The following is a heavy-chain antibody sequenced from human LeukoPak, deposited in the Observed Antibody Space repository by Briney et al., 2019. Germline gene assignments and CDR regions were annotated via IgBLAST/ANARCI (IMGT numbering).Heavy chain of an antibody. V-gene: IGHV4-30-4*08. Sequence: SETLSLTCTVSGGSISSGDYYWSWIRQPPGKGLECIGYIYYSGSTYYNPSLKSRVTISVDTSKNQFTLKLSSVTAADTAVYYCARKGLISSGYYDAFDIWGQGTMVTVSS. CDR1: GGSISSGDYY. J-gene: IGHJ3*02. D-gene: IGHD3-22*01. CDR3: ARKGLISSGYYDAFDI. CDR2: IYYSGST.